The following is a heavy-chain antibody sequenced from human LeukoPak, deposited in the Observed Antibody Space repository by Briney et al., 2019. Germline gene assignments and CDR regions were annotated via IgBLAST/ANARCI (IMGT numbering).Heavy chain of an antibody. CDR3: ARDSLYSSSSWFDP. CDR2: ISYDGSNK. V-gene: IGHV3-30-3*01. Sequence: GGSLRLSCAASGFTFSSYAMSWVRQAPGKGLEWVAVISYDGSNKYYADSVKGRFTISRDNSKNTLYLQMNSLRAEDTAVYYCARDSLYSSSSWFDPWGQGTLVTVSS. J-gene: IGHJ5*02. D-gene: IGHD6-6*01. CDR1: GFTFSSYA.